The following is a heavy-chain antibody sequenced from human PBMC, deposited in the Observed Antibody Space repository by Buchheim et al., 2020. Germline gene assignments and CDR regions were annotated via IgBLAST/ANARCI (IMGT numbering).Heavy chain of an antibody. CDR2: IREDGSQK. J-gene: IGHJ5*02. D-gene: IGHD3-22*01. CDR1: GFTLNNFG. CDR3: ARDHYYEGFDP. V-gene: IGHV3-33*01. Sequence: QLQVVESGGGVVQPGRSLRLSCAVSGFTLNNFGMHWIRQAPGKGLEWVAVIREDGSQKYYADSVKGRFTISRDDSRNTVYLQMNSLRAEDTAVYFCARDHYYEGFDPWGQGTL.